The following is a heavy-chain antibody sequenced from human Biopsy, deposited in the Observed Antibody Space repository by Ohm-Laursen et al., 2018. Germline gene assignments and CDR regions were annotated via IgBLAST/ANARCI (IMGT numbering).Heavy chain of an antibody. D-gene: IGHD2-8*01. CDR3: AKCMTGGSNYYFHH. J-gene: IGHJ4*02. Sequence: SLRLSCTASGFTFSSYGMHWVRQAPWKGLEWVAAIWYDGSNKNYADSVKGRFTISRDNSKNTLYLQMNSLRGEDTAVYYCAKCMTGGSNYYFHHCGQGTLVTVSS. CDR1: GFTFSSYG. V-gene: IGHV3-33*06. CDR2: IWYDGSNK.